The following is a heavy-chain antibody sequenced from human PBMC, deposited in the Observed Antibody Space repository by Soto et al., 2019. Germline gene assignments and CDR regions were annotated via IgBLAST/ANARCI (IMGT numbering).Heavy chain of an antibody. Sequence: EAQLVESGGGSVQPGGSLRLSCAASGFSFSSYEMKWVRQAPGKGLEWVSYMSSSGSTIYYADSVKGRFTISRDNAKHSLSLQMNSLRAEDTAVYYCARVVDFYCMDVWGQGTTVTVSS. CDR3: ARVVDFYCMDV. CDR2: MSSSGSTI. V-gene: IGHV3-48*03. J-gene: IGHJ6*02. D-gene: IGHD3-16*02. CDR1: GFSFSSYE.